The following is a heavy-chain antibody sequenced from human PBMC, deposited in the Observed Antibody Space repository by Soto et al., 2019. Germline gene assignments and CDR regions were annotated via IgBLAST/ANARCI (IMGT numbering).Heavy chain of an antibody. CDR1: GFTFSDYY. J-gene: IGHJ3*02. Sequence: QVQLVESGGGLVKPGGSLRLSCAASGFTFSDYYMSWIRQAPGKGLEWVSYISSSGSTIYYADSVKGRFTISRDNAKNSLYLQMNSLRAEDTAVYYCTRGGYDYVWGSYRYKGAFDIWGQGTMVTVSS. D-gene: IGHD3-16*02. CDR3: TRGGYDYVWGSYRYKGAFDI. CDR2: ISSSGSTI. V-gene: IGHV3-11*01.